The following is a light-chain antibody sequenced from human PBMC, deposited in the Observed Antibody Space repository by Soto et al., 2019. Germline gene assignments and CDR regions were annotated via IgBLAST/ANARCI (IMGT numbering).Light chain of an antibody. CDR3: QQYGSSLFT. J-gene: IGKJ3*01. V-gene: IGKV3-20*01. Sequence: ESVLTQSPGTLSFSPRERATLSCRASQSVSSSYLAWYQQKPGQAPRLLIYGASSRATGIPDRFSGSGSGTDFTLTISRLEPEDFAVYYCQQYGSSLFTFGPGTKVDIK. CDR2: GAS. CDR1: QSVSSSY.